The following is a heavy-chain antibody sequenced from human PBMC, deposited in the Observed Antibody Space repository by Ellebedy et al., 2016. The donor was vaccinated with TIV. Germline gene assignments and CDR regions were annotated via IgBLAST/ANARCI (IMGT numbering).Heavy chain of an antibody. CDR1: GGSISSSSYY. D-gene: IGHD1-26*01. V-gene: IGHV4-39*01. Sequence: MPSETLSLTCTVSGGSISSSSYYWGWIRQPPGKGLEWIGSIYYSGSTYYNPSLKSRVTISVDTSKNQFSLKLSSVTAADTAVYYCARVGADAFDIWGQGTMVTVSS. CDR2: IYYSGST. CDR3: ARVGADAFDI. J-gene: IGHJ3*02.